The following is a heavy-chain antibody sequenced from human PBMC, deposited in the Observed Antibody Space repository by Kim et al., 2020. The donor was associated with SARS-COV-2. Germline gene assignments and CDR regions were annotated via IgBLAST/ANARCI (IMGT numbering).Heavy chain of an antibody. Sequence: NPTLKSRVTLSVDTSKNKFSLKLSPVTAADTPVYYCARAECLEDYYGMDVWGQGTTVTVSS. D-gene: IGHD3-3*01. V-gene: IGHV4-59*01. CDR3: ARAECLEDYYGMDV. J-gene: IGHJ6*02.